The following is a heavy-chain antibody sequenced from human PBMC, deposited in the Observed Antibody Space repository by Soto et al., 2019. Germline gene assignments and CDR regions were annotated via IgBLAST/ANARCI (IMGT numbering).Heavy chain of an antibody. Sequence: QVQLVESGGGVVQPGRSLRLSCAASGFTFINYGTHWVRQAPGKGLEWVAVISYDVRSKYYADSVKGRFTISRDNSKNTIYLQINSLRPEDTAVYYCAKGAVDSGYDNDAIDVWGDGTMVTVS. CDR2: ISYDVRSK. V-gene: IGHV3-30*18. CDR3: AKGAVDSGYDNDAIDV. D-gene: IGHD5-12*01. CDR1: GFTFINYG. J-gene: IGHJ3*01.